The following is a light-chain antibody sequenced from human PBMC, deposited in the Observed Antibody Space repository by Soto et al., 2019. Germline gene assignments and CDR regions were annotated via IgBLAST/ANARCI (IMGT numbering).Light chain of an antibody. V-gene: IGKV3-20*01. Sequence: EIVLTQSPGTLSLSPGERATLSCRASQSVSSSYLAWYQQKPGQAPRLLIYNASSRATGIPDRFSGSGSGKDFTLTISRLEPEDFAVYYCQQYGKSHGTFGHGNKVEIX. CDR3: QQYGKSHGT. CDR1: QSVSSSY. J-gene: IGKJ1*01. CDR2: NAS.